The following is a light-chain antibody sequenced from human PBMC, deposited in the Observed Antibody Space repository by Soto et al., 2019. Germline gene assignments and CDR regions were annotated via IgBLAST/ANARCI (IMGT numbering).Light chain of an antibody. V-gene: IGKV1-9*01. CDR3: QQLNSYPLT. CDR1: QAISSY. Sequence: IQLTQSPSSLSASVGDRVTITCRATQAISSYLAWYQQKPGKAPNLLIYAASTLQSGVPSRFSGSGSGTEFTLTISSLQSEDFATYYCQQLNSYPLTFGQGTRLEIK. J-gene: IGKJ5*01. CDR2: AAS.